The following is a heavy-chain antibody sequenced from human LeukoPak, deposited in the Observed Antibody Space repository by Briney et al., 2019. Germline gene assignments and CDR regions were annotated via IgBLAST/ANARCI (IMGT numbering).Heavy chain of an antibody. Sequence: GESLKISCKGSGYSFTSYWIGWVGQMPGKGLEGMGIIYPGDSDTRYSPSFQGQVTISADKSISTAYLQWSRLTASDTAMYYCASPPTLGSIIVERWGQGTLVTVSS. D-gene: IGHD3-22*01. CDR1: GYSFTSYW. J-gene: IGHJ4*02. V-gene: IGHV5-51*01. CDR2: IYPGDSDT. CDR3: ASPPTLGSIIVER.